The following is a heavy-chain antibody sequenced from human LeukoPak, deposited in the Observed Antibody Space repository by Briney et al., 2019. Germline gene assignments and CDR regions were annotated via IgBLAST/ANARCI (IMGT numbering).Heavy chain of an antibody. CDR1: GYTFTGYY. V-gene: IGHV1-46*03. Sequence: ASVKVSCKASGYTFTGYYMHWVRQAPGQGLEWMGIINPSGGSTSYAQKFQGRVTMTRDTSTSTVYMEPSSLRSEDTAVYYCARNIVVVPAALYFDYWGQGTLVTVSS. J-gene: IGHJ4*02. D-gene: IGHD2-2*01. CDR3: ARNIVVVPAALYFDY. CDR2: INPSGGST.